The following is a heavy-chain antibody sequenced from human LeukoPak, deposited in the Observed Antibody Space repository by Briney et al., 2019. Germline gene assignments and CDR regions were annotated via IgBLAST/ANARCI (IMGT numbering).Heavy chain of an antibody. CDR1: GYTFTSYG. D-gene: IGHD3-3*01. J-gene: IGHJ5*02. Sequence: GASVNVSCKASGYTFTSYGISWVRQAPGQGLEWTGWISAYNGNTNYARKLQGRVTMPTHTSTRTAYIELRSLRYDAPAVYYCARNLLLWDYDFWTGYYSKKNYNWFDPWGQGTLVTVSS. CDR3: ARNLLLWDYDFWTGYYSKKNYNWFDP. V-gene: IGHV1-18*01. CDR2: ISAYNGNT.